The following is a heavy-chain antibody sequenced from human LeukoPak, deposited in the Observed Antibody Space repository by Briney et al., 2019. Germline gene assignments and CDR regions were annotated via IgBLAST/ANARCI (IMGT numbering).Heavy chain of an antibody. CDR1: RFTFSSYA. CDR2: IDGSGGTT. CDR3: AKEHEYHDYFDH. D-gene: IGHD2-2*01. J-gene: IGHJ4*02. V-gene: IGHV3-23*01. Sequence: GGSLRLSCAATRFTFSSYAMGWVRQAPGKGLEWVSVIDGSGGTTYYAGSVKGRFTISRDNYKNTLYLQMNSLRAEDTAVYYCAKEHEYHDYFDHWGQGTLVIVSS.